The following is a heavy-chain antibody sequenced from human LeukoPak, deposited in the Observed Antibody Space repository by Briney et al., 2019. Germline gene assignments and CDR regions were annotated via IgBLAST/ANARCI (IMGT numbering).Heavy chain of an antibody. D-gene: IGHD4-23*01. CDR3: ARLNGGRLNYFDY. J-gene: IGHJ4*02. Sequence: SETLSLTCTVSGGSISSSSYYWGWIRQPPGKGLEWIGSIYYSGSTYYNPSLQSRVTISIDTSKNQFSLRLTSVTAADTAVYYCARLNGGRLNYFDYWGQGTLVTVSS. CDR2: IYYSGST. CDR1: GGSISSSSYY. V-gene: IGHV4-39*07.